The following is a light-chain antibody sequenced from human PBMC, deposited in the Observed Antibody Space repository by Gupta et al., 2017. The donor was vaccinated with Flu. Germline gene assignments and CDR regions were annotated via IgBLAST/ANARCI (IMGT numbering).Light chain of an antibody. CDR2: GAS. Sequence: EVMLTQFPATLSVSPGESATLTCRASQSVGINLAWYQQKPGQAPRLLIHGASTRSTDSPDRCSGSGAGTEFNLTISSRQSEDIAVYYCQQDNKWHPLLTVGGGTKVEIK. CDR1: QSVGIN. J-gene: IGKJ4*01. V-gene: IGKV3-15*01. CDR3: QQDNKWHPLLT.